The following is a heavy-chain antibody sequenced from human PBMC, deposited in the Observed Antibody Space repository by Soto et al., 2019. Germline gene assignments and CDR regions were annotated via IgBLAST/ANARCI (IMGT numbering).Heavy chain of an antibody. Sequence: QLQLQESGPGLVKPSETLSLTCTVSGGSISSSSYYWGWIRQPPGKGLEWIGSIYYSGSTYYNPSLKSRGTVSVDTSKIQFSLKLSSVTAADTAVYYCARSSYYYDGGGNDYWGQGTLVTVSS. CDR1: GGSISSSSYY. D-gene: IGHD3-22*01. J-gene: IGHJ4*02. CDR3: ARSSYYYDGGGNDY. CDR2: IYYSGST. V-gene: IGHV4-39*01.